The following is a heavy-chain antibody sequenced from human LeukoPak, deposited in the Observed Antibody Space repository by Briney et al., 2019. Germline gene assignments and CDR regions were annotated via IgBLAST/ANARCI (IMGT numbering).Heavy chain of an antibody. V-gene: IGHV4-59*01. Sequence: KASETLSLTCTVSGGSISTFYWSWIRQPPGKRLEWTGYIYYSGSTNYNPSLKSRVTISLDTSKNQFSLKLTSVTAADTAVYYCAREYCSRSSCYFDYWGQGTLVTVSS. CDR3: AREYCSRSSCYFDY. J-gene: IGHJ4*02. CDR2: IYYSGST. CDR1: GGSISTFY. D-gene: IGHD2-15*01.